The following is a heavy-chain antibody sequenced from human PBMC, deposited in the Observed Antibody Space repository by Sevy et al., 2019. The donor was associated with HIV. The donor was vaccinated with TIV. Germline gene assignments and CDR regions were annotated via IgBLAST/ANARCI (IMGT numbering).Heavy chain of an antibody. Sequence: GGSLRLSCAASGFTFSYYTMNWVRQAPGKGLEWVSSISSGSSYIFYADSMKGRFTVSRDNAKNSLFLQMNSLRDEDTALYYCARATDYYDNSGYDSGGRGTLVTVSS. J-gene: IGHJ4*02. D-gene: IGHD3-22*01. CDR3: ARATDYYDNSGYDS. CDR2: ISSGSSYI. CDR1: GFTFSYYT. V-gene: IGHV3-21*03.